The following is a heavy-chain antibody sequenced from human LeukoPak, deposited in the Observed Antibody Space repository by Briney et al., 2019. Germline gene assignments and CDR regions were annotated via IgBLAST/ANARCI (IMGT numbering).Heavy chain of an antibody. J-gene: IGHJ1*01. CDR3: AKPPVYGSGFHH. D-gene: IGHD3-10*01. CDR1: GFTFSNYW. CDR2: IRDSGDST. Sequence: GGSLRLSCAASGFTFSNYWMHWVRQAPGKGLEWVSGIRDSGDSTYYADSVKGRFTISRDNSKNTLYLQMNSLRAEDTAVYYCAKPPVYGSGFHHWGQGTLVTVSS. V-gene: IGHV3-23*01.